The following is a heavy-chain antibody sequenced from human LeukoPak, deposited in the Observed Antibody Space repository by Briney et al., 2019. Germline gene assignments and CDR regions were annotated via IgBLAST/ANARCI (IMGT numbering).Heavy chain of an antibody. CDR3: ARVTGGNSSSWYGDY. D-gene: IGHD6-13*01. CDR1: GGSFSGYY. Sequence: SETLSLTCADYGGSFSGYYWSWIRQPPGKGLEWIGEINHSGSTNYNPSLKSRVTISVDTSKNQFSLKLSSVTAADTAVYYCARVTGGNSSSWYGDYWGQGTLVTVSS. CDR2: INHSGST. V-gene: IGHV4-34*01. J-gene: IGHJ4*02.